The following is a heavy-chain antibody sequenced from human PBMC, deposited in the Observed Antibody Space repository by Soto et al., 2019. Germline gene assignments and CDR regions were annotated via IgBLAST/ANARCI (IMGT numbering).Heavy chain of an antibody. Sequence: PGGSLRLSCAASGFNVSSNGMFWVRQAPGEGLEWVAIISYDGSHKYYGDSVKGRFTISRDSSRNTLFLQMNSLRPEDTAVYYCGSAPPGPALFRFDYWGQGTLVTVSS. CDR3: GSAPPGPALFRFDY. J-gene: IGHJ4*02. CDR2: ISYDGSHK. V-gene: IGHV3-30*03. CDR1: GFNVSSNG.